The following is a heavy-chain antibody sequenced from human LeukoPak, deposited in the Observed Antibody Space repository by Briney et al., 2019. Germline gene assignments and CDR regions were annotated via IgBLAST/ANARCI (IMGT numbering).Heavy chain of an antibody. V-gene: IGHV3-23*01. D-gene: IGHD6-19*01. Sequence: TGGSLRLSCAASGFTFSSYAMSWVRQAPGKGLEWVSAISGSGGSTYYADSVKGRFTISRDNSKNMLYLQMNSLRAEDTAVYYCAKDSATHIAVAGTGAFDYWGQGTLVTVSS. CDR2: ISGSGGST. J-gene: IGHJ4*02. CDR3: AKDSATHIAVAGTGAFDY. CDR1: GFTFSSYA.